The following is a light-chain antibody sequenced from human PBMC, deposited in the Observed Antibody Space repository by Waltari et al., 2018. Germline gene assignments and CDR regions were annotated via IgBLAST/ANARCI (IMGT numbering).Light chain of an antibody. CDR2: GAS. V-gene: IGKV1-16*01. CDR3: LQYDSYPRT. J-gene: IGKJ1*01. Sequence: DPQMTPSPPSLSACVGDRAPISCRAGQGIRNSVDWFQQKPGKAPKALMYGASTLHSGVPSRFSGSGFGTDFTLTISGLQPEDLATYYCLQYDSYPRTFGQGTKVEIK. CDR1: QGIRNS.